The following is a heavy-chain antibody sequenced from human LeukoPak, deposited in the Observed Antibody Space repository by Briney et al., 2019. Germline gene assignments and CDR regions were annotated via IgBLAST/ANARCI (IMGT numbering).Heavy chain of an antibody. D-gene: IGHD6-13*01. CDR1: GGSISSSSYY. J-gene: IGHJ2*01. CDR2: IYYSGST. CDR3: ARQREKQQLVRHFDL. Sequence: SETLSLTCTVSGGSISSSSYYWSWIRQPPGKGLEWIGYIYYSGSTNYNPSLKSRVTISVDTSKNQFSLKLSSVTAADTAVYYCARQREKQQLVRHFDLWGRGTLVTVSS. V-gene: IGHV4-61*05.